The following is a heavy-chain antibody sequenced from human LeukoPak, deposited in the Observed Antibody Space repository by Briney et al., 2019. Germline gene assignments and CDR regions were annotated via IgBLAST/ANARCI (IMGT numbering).Heavy chain of an antibody. CDR1: GYTFTSYY. V-gene: IGHV1-46*01. CDR3: VVGIAAAGTIAFDI. D-gene: IGHD6-13*01. J-gene: IGHJ3*02. Sequence: GASVKVSCKASGYTFTSYYVHWVRQAPGQGLEWMGIINPSGGSTSYAQKFQGRVTMTRDMSTSTVYMELSSLRSEDTAVYYCVVGIAAAGTIAFDIWGQGTMVTVSS. CDR2: INPSGGST.